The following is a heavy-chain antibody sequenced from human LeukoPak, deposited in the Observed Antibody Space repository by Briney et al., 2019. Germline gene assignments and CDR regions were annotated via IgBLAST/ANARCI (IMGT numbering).Heavy chain of an antibody. Sequence: PGGSLRLSCTASGFPFIEYSMNWVRQAPGKGLEWISYIGIDSGNTKYADSVRGRFTISADKAKNSLYLQMNSLRVEDTAVYYCARSHNYAFDNWGQGTLVSVAS. CDR3: ARSHNYAFDN. D-gene: IGHD1-1*01. CDR2: IGIDSGNT. J-gene: IGHJ4*02. V-gene: IGHV3-48*01. CDR1: GFPFIEYS.